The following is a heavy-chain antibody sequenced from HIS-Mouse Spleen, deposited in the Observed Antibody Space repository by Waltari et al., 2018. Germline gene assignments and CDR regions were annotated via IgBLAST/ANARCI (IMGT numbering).Heavy chain of an antibody. V-gene: IGHV2-70*15. CDR1: GFSLSTSGMC. Sequence: QVTLRESGPALVKPTQTLTLTCTFSGFSLSTSGMCVSWIRHPPGKALEWLARIDWDDDKYYSTSLKTRLTISRDTSKNQVVLTMTNMDPQDTATYYCARIAEGYTSGWYAFDYWGQGTLVTVSS. CDR3: ARIAEGYTSGWYAFDY. J-gene: IGHJ4*02. CDR2: IDWDDDK. D-gene: IGHD6-19*01.